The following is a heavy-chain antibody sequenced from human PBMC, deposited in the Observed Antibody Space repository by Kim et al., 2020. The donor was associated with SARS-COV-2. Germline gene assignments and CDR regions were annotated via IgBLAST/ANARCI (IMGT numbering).Heavy chain of an antibody. Sequence: PSRKSRVTISVDTSKNQFSLKRSSVTAADTAVYYCARKSSRYYYGSGFDYWGQGTLVTVSS. CDR3: ARKSSRYYYGSGFDY. J-gene: IGHJ4*02. V-gene: IGHV4-34*01. D-gene: IGHD3-10*01.